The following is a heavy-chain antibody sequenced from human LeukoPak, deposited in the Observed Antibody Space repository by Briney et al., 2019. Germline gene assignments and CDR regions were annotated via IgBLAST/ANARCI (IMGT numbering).Heavy chain of an antibody. V-gene: IGHV3-23*01. D-gene: IGHD2-2*02. Sequence: GGSLRLSCAASGFTFSSYAMSWVRQAPGKGLEWVSAISGSGGSTYYADSVEGRFTISRDNSKNTLYLQMNSLRAEDTAVYYCAKNYCSSTSCYTGGYYWGQGTLVTVSS. CDR2: ISGSGGST. CDR1: GFTFSSYA. CDR3: AKNYCSSTSCYTGGYY. J-gene: IGHJ4*02.